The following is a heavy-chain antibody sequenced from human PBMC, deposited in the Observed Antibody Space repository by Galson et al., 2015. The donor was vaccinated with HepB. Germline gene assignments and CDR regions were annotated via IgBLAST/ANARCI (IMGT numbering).Heavy chain of an antibody. CDR3: ARSPYSSGWYNWFDP. CDR2: MNPNSGNT. J-gene: IGHJ5*02. CDR1: GGTFSSYA. V-gene: IGHV1-8*02. Sequence: SVKVSCKASGGTFSSYAINWVRQATGQGLEWVGWMNPNSGNTGYAQKFQGRVTMTRNTSISTAYMELSSLRSEDTAVYYCARSPYSSGWYNWFDPWGQGTLVTVSS. D-gene: IGHD6-19*01.